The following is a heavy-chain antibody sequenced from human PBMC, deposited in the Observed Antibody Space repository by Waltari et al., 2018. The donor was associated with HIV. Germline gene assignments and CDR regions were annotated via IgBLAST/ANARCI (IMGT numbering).Heavy chain of an antibody. Sequence: EVQLVESGGGVVRPGGSLRLSCLASGFNFDDYGMCWVRQAPGKGLEWVSGINWNGGSTGYADSVKGRFSISRDNAKNSLYLQMNSLRAEDTALYYCARDYGSGSYYNYWGQGTLVTVSS. V-gene: IGHV3-20*04. CDR2: INWNGGST. D-gene: IGHD3-10*01. J-gene: IGHJ4*02. CDR1: GFNFDDYG. CDR3: ARDYGSGSYYNY.